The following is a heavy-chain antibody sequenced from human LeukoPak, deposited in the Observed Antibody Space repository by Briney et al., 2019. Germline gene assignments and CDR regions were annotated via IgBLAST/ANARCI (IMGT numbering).Heavy chain of an antibody. J-gene: IGHJ5*02. CDR2: ISYDGSNR. V-gene: IGHV3-30*18. CDR1: GFTFSIYW. Sequence: GGSLRLSCAASGFTFSIYWMHWVRQAPGKGLEWVAVISYDGSNRYYADSVKGRFTISRDTSKNTLYLQMNSLRAEDTAVYYCAQSRSRNRITFGGVENWFDPWGQGTLVTVSS. D-gene: IGHD3-16*01. CDR3: AQSRSRNRITFGGVENWFDP.